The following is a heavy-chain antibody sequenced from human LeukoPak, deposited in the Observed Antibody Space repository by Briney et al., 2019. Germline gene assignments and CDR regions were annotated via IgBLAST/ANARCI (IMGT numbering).Heavy chain of an antibody. CDR1: GFTFSSYW. Sequence: PGGSLRFSCAASGFTFSSYWMSWVRQAPGKGLEWVATIKQDGSEKYYVDSVKGRFTISRDNAKNSLYLQMNSLRAEDTAVYYCARASGDIVETATMGSYWGQGTLVTVSS. V-gene: IGHV3-7*01. CDR3: ARASGDIVETATMGSY. J-gene: IGHJ4*02. D-gene: IGHD5-18*01. CDR2: IKQDGSEK.